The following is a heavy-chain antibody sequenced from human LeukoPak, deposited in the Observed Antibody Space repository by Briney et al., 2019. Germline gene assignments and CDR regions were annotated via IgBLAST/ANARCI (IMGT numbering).Heavy chain of an antibody. CDR3: ASSARRSIRADAFDI. CDR2: IIPIFGTA. Sequence: GASVKVSCKASGGTFSSYAISWVRQAPGQGLEWMGGIIPIFGTANYAQKFQGRVTITADESTSTAYMELSSLRSEDTAVYYCASSARRSIRADAFDIWGQGTMVTVSS. J-gene: IGHJ3*02. CDR1: GGTFSSYA. D-gene: IGHD5-12*01. V-gene: IGHV1-69*13.